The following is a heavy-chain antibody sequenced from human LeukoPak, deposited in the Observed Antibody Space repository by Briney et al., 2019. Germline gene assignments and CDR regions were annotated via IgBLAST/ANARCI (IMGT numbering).Heavy chain of an antibody. J-gene: IGHJ4*02. Sequence: SGGSLRLSCAASGFTFSSYGMHWVRQAPGKGLEWVAFIRYDGSNKYYADSVKGRFTISRDNSKNTLYLQMNSLRAEDTAVYYCAKDELWFGESMNFDYWGQGTLVTVSS. CDR2: IRYDGSNK. V-gene: IGHV3-30*02. CDR1: GFTFSSYG. D-gene: IGHD3-10*01. CDR3: AKDELWFGESMNFDY.